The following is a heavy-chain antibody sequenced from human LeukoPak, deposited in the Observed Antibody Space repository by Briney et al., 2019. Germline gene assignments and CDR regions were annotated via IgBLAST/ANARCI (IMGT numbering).Heavy chain of an antibody. V-gene: IGHV4-34*01. CDR3: ARAYYYDSSGYYYY. J-gene: IGHJ4*02. CDR1: GGSFSGYY. CDR2: INHSGST. Sequence: SETLSLTCAAYGGSFSGYYWSWIRQPPGKGLEWIGEINHSGSTNYNPSLKSRVTISVDTSKNQFSLKLSSVTAADTAVYYCARAYYYDSSGYYYYWGQGTLVTVSS. D-gene: IGHD3-22*01.